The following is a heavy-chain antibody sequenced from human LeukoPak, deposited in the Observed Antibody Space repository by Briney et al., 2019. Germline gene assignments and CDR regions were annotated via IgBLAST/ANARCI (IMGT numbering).Heavy chain of an antibody. CDR2: ISYDGSNK. J-gene: IGHJ4*02. Sequence: GGSLRLSCAASGFTFSSYGMHWVRQAPGKGLEWVAVISYDGSNKYYADSVKGRFTISRDNSKNTLYLQMNSLRVEDTAVYYCGRDLIGTAASWDCWGQGTLVTVSS. V-gene: IGHV3-30*03. D-gene: IGHD6-25*01. CDR3: GRDLIGTAASWDC. CDR1: GFTFSSYG.